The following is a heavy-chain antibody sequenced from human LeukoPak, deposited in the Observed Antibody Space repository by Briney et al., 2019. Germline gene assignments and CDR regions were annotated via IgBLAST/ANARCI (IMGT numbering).Heavy chain of an antibody. D-gene: IGHD6-19*01. Sequence: SETLSLTCAVSGGSISSGGYSWSWIRQPPGKGLEWIGYIYHSGSTYYDPSLKSRVTISVDRSENQFSLKLTSVTAADTAVYYCARVHARYSSGWYGIDYWGQGTLVTVSS. CDR3: ARVHARYSSGWYGIDY. V-gene: IGHV4-30-2*01. CDR2: IYHSGST. CDR1: GGSISSGGYS. J-gene: IGHJ4*02.